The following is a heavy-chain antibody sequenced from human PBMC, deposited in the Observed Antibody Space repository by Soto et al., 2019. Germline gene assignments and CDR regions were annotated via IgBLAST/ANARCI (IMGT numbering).Heavy chain of an antibody. CDR1: GFTVSNNY. V-gene: IGHV3-53*01. CDR2: IYSGGYT. CDR3: ATTRGGGGY. J-gene: IGHJ4*02. D-gene: IGHD3-10*01. Sequence: EVQLVESGGGLIQPGGSLRLSCAVSGFTVSNNYMSWVRQAPGKGLEGVSVIYSGGYTAYGDSVKGRFTISRDNSKTTLYSKRKSLGPAEPAVFCCATTRGGGGYWGQGTLVTVSS.